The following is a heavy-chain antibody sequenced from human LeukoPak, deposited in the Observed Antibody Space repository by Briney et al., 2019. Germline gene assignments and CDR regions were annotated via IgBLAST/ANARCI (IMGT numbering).Heavy chain of an antibody. D-gene: IGHD6-19*01. J-gene: IGHJ4*02. CDR3: ASMYSSGWYDDY. CDR1: GYTFTGYY. V-gene: IGHV1-2*02. Sequence: ASVKVSCKASGYTFTGYYMHWGRQAPGQGLEWMGWINPNSGGTNYAQKVQGRVTMTRDTSISTAYMELSRLRSDDTAVYYCASMYSSGWYDDYWGQGTLVTVSS. CDR2: INPNSGGT.